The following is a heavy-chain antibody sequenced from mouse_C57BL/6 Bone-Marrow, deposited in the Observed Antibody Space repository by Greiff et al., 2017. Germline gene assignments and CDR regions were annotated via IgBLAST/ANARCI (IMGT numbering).Heavy chain of an antibody. J-gene: IGHJ4*01. CDR1: GYSITSGYY. CDR2: ISYDGSN. CDR3: ARNYGSSYGYAMDY. D-gene: IGHD1-1*01. V-gene: IGHV3-6*01. Sequence: EVQLQESGPGLVKPSQSLSLTCSVTGYSITSGYYWNWIRQFPGNKLEWMGYISYDGSNNYNPSLKNRISITRDTSKNQFFLKLNSVTTEDTATDYCARNYGSSYGYAMDYWGQGTSVTVSS.